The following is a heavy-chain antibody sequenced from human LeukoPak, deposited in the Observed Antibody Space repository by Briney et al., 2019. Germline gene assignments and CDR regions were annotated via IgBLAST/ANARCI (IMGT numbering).Heavy chain of an antibody. CDR2: ISYDGNNK. CDR3: ARDGGYMYGQNWFDP. D-gene: IGHD5-18*01. J-gene: IGHJ5*02. CDR1: GFTFSSYS. Sequence: GGSLRLSCSASGFTFSSYSMHWVRQAPGKGLEWVAVISYDGNNKYDADSVKGRFTISRDNSKNTLYLQMNSLRAEDTAVYYCARDGGYMYGQNWFDPWGQGTLVTVSS. V-gene: IGHV3-30-3*01.